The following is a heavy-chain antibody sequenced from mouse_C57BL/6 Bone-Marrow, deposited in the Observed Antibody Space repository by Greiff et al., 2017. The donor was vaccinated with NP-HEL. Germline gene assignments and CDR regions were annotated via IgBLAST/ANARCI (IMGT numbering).Heavy chain of an antibody. D-gene: IGHD1-1*01. Sequence: QVQLQQSGAELARPGASVKMSCKASGYTFTSYTMHWVKQRPGQGLEWIGYINPSSGYTKYNQKFKDKATLTAYKSASTAAMQLSSLTSEDSAVYYCARAILRNYLDYWGQGTTLTVSS. CDR2: INPSSGYT. V-gene: IGHV1-4*01. CDR3: ARAILRNYLDY. J-gene: IGHJ2*01. CDR1: GYTFTSYT.